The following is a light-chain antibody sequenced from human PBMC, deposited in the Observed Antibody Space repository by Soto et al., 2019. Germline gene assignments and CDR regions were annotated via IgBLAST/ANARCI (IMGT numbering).Light chain of an antibody. V-gene: IGLV2-14*03. Sequence: QSVLTQPASVSGSPGQSITISCTGTRSDIGAYNVVSWYQQHPGEVPKLILYDVNVRPSGVSNRFSGSKSGNTASLTISGLQAEDEADYYCTSWTTSTTMIFGGGTKLTVL. J-gene: IGLJ2*01. CDR1: RSDIGAYNV. CDR3: TSWTTSTTMI. CDR2: DVN.